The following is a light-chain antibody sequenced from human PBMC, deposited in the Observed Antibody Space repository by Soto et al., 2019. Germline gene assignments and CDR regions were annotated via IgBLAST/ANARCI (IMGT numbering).Light chain of an antibody. CDR1: SSNIGSNT. CDR3: QSYDNSLSAWV. V-gene: IGLV1-44*01. J-gene: IGLJ3*02. CDR2: DNS. Sequence: QSVLTQPPSASGTPGQRVTISCSGSSSNIGSNTVNWYQQLPGTAPKLLIYDNSNRPSGVPDRFSGSKSGTSASLAITGLQAEDEADYYCQSYDNSLSAWVFGGGTKLTVL.